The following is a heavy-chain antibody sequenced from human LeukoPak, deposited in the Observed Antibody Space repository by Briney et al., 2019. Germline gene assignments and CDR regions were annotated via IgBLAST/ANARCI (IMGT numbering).Heavy chain of an antibody. V-gene: IGHV1-8*01. CDR3: ARAPIEGPPGY. J-gene: IGHJ4*02. D-gene: IGHD1-14*01. CDR2: MNPNSGNT. CDR1: GYTFTSYD. Sequence: ASVKVSCKASGYTFTSYDINWVRQATGQGLEWMGWMNPNSGNTGYAQKFQGRVTITADESTSTAYMELSSLRSEDTAVYYCARAPIEGPPGYWGQGTLVTVSS.